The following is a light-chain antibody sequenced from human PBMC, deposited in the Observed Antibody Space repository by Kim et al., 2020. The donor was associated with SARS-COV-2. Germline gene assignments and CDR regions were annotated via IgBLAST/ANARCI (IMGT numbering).Light chain of an antibody. CDR2: WAS. CDR1: QSVLYSSNNKNC. J-gene: IGKJ2*01. CDR3: QQHCSGYT. Sequence: DIVMTQSPDSLAVSLGERATINCKSSQSVLYSSNNKNCLAWYQQKPRQPPKLLIYWASTRQSGVPDRFSGSGSGTDFTLSITNLQAEDVAVYYCQQHCSGYTFGQGTKLEIK. V-gene: IGKV4-1*01.